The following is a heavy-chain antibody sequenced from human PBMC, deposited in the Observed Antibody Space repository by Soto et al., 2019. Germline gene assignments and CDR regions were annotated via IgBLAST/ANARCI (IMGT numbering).Heavy chain of an antibody. CDR2: IYYSGIT. CDR3: AGQFSVTTWFDP. D-gene: IGHD4-17*01. J-gene: IGHJ5*02. CDR1: GGSISNGNYY. V-gene: IGHV4-30-4*01. Sequence: SSETLSLTCAVSGGSISNGNYYWSWILQAPGKGLEWICYIYYSGITFYNPSLKSRVIISVDTSKNQVSLKLGSVTAADTAVYYCAGQFSVTTWFDPWGQGTLLTVSS.